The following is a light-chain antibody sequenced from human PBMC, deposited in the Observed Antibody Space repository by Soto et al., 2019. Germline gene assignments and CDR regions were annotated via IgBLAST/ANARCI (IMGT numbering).Light chain of an antibody. Sequence: QSALTQPASVSGSPGQSITISCTGTSSDVGGYNYVSWYQQHPGKDPKLMIYEVSNRPSEVSNRFSGSKSGNTASLTISGLQAEDEADYYCSSYTSSSTRVFGGGTKLTVL. CDR1: SSDVGGYNY. CDR2: EVS. V-gene: IGLV2-14*01. J-gene: IGLJ3*02. CDR3: SSYTSSSTRV.